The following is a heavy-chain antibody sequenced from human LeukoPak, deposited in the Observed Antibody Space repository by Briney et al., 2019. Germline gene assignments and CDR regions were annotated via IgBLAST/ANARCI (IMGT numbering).Heavy chain of an antibody. CDR2: INYSGST. J-gene: IGHJ4*02. D-gene: IGHD2-21*01. CDR1: GGSISSGGYY. CDR3: ARNALQDYFDH. V-gene: IGHV4-61*08. Sequence: SETLSLTCTVSGGSISSGGYYWSWIRQPPGKGLEWIGYINYSGSTNYNPSLKSRVTISVDTSKNQFSLRLTSVTAEDTAVYYCARNALQDYFDHWGQGTLVTVSP.